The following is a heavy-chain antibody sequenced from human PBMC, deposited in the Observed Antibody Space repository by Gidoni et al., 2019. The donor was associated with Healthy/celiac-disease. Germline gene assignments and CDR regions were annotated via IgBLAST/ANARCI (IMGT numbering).Heavy chain of an antibody. J-gene: IGHJ3*02. V-gene: IGHV4-39*01. CDR2: IYYSGST. CDR1: GGSISSSSYY. CDR3: ARQYKDTAMVTVSLTDAFDI. Sequence: QLQLQESGPGLVKPSETLSLTCTVSGGSISSSSYYWGWIRQPPGKGLEWIGSIYYSGSTYYNPSLKSRVTISVDTSKNQFSLKLSSVTAADTAVYYCARQYKDTAMVTVSLTDAFDIWGQGTMVTVSS. D-gene: IGHD5-18*01.